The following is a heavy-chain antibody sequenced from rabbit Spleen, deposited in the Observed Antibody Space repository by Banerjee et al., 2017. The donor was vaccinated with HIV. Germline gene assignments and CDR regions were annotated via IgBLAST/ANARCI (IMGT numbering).Heavy chain of an antibody. CDR3: ARSYAGKAISSLNL. J-gene: IGHJ4*01. D-gene: IGHD4-2*01. CDR2: IVSNSGST. Sequence: QEQLEESGGGLVKPEGSLTLTCKASGFSFSDRDVMCWVRQAPGKGLEWIACIVSNSGSTWYADWVDGHFTISRSTSLNTVDLRMTSLTAADTATYFCARSYAGKAISSLNLWGQGTLVPS. V-gene: IGHV1S43*01. CDR1: GFSFSDRDV.